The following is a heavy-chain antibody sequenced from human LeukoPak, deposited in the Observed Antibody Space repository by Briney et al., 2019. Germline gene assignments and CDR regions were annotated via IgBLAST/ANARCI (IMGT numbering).Heavy chain of an antibody. CDR1: GFTFSSYS. V-gene: IGHV3-48*01. CDR2: ISSSSSTI. Sequence: GGSLRLSCAASGFTFSSYSMNWVRQAPGKGLEWVSYISSSSSTIYYAGSVKGRFTISRGNAKNSLYLQMNSLRAEDTAVYYCARDYAVAGTPLYAFDYWGQGTLVTVSS. D-gene: IGHD6-19*01. J-gene: IGHJ4*02. CDR3: ARDYAVAGTPLYAFDY.